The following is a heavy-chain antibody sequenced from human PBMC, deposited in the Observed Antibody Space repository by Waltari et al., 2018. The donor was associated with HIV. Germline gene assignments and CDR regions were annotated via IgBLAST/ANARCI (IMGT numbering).Heavy chain of an antibody. J-gene: IGHJ4*02. CDR3: ARGRNGFSRRGGSCYSCYY. D-gene: IGHD2-15*01. CDR2: ISSSGITR. V-gene: IGHV3-48*03. CDR1: GFTFSSYE. Sequence: EVQLVESGGGLVQPGGSLRLSCAASGFTFSSYEMNWVRQAPGKGLEWVSYISSSGITRYYADAVKGLFTISRDNAKNSLYLQMNSLRAEDTAVDYCARGRNGFSRRGGSCYSCYYWGQGTLVTVSS.